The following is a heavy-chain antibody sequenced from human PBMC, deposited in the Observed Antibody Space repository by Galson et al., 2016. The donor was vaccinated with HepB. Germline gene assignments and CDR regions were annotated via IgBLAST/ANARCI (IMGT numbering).Heavy chain of an antibody. D-gene: IGHD6-13*01. Sequence: SLRLSCAASGFSFSSYVMSWVRQAPGKGLEWVSGITSGGITYYAASVKGRFTISRDNSKNILFLHMNSLSPDGTAKYYCARDRGGGTSWYLGYSWGQGTLVIVSS. V-gene: IGHV3-23*01. CDR1: GFSFSSYV. J-gene: IGHJ4*02. CDR2: ITSGGIT. CDR3: ARDRGGGTSWYLGYS.